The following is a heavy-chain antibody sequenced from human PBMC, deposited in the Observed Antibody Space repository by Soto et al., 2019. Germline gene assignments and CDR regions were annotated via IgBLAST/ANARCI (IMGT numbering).Heavy chain of an antibody. CDR2: ISYDGSNK. V-gene: IGHV3-30*18. D-gene: IGHD6-19*01. Sequence: GGSLRLSCAASGFTFSSYGMHWVRQAPGKGLEWVAVISYDGSNKYYADSVKGRFTISRDNSKNTLYLQMNSLRAEDTAVYYCAKDPLGSSGWLDYWGQGTLVTVSS. CDR3: AKDPLGSSGWLDY. J-gene: IGHJ4*02. CDR1: GFTFSSYG.